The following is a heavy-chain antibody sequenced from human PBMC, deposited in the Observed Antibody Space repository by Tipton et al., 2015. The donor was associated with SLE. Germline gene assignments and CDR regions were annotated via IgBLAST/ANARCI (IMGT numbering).Heavy chain of an antibody. CDR1: GFSVSTTY. CDR3: ASKIEVVGTFDS. V-gene: IGHV3-53*01. J-gene: IGHJ4*02. D-gene: IGHD3-22*01. CDR2: IYTSGTT. Sequence: SLRLSCAVSGFSVSTTYMTWVRQPPGKGLEWVSVIYTSGTTFYSDSVKGRFTISRDNSNNMLYLQMNSLRVEDTAVYYCASKIEVVGTFDSWGQGTRVTVSS.